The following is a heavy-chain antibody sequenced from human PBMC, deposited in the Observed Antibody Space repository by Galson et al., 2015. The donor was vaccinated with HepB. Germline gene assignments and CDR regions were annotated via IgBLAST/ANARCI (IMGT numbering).Heavy chain of an antibody. V-gene: IGHV1-18*01. CDR3: ARGPWDIVVVPAAIKGWFDP. J-gene: IGHJ5*02. D-gene: IGHD2-2*02. Sequence: VKVSCKASGYTFTSYGISWVRQAPGQGLEWMGWISAYNGNTNYAQKLQGRVTMTTDTSTSTAYMELRSLRSDDTAVYYCARGPWDIVVVPAAIKGWFDPWGQGTLVTVSS. CDR1: GYTFTSYG. CDR2: ISAYNGNT.